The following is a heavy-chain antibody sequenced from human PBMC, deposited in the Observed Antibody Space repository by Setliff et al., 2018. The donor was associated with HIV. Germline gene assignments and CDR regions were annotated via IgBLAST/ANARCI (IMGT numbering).Heavy chain of an antibody. CDR3: AKDRTVVVITIFDYWDYDAFDI. V-gene: IGHV1-24*01. CDR1: GYTVTELS. Sequence: AASVKVSCKVSGYTVTELSINWVRQAPGKGPEWMGGFDPEDNKIVYAQKFQGRVTTTEDTSTDTAYMELSSLRPEDTAVYYCAKDRTVVVITIFDYWDYDAFDIWGQGTMVTVSS. D-gene: IGHD3-22*01. CDR2: FDPEDNKI. J-gene: IGHJ3*02.